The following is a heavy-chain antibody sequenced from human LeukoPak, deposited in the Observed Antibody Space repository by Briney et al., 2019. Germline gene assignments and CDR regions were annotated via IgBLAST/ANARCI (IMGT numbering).Heavy chain of an antibody. Sequence: ASVKVSCKGSGYTFTSYGISWVRQAPGQGLEWMGWISAYNGNTNYAQKLQGRVTMTTDTSTSTAYMELRSLRSDDTAVYYCASSPSLDCSSTSCLVGDYWGQGTLVTVSS. V-gene: IGHV1-18*01. CDR1: GYTFTSYG. D-gene: IGHD2-2*01. J-gene: IGHJ4*02. CDR3: ASSPSLDCSSTSCLVGDY. CDR2: ISAYNGNT.